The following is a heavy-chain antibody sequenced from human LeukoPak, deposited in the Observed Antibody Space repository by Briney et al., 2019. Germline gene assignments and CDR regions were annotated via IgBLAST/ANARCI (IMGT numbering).Heavy chain of an antibody. CDR2: IDPNSGAT. D-gene: IGHD6-19*01. CDR1: GYTFTGYD. CDR3: ARVRKIAVAGNYFDY. Sequence: ASVTVSCKASGYTFTGYDMHWVRQAPGQGLEWMVWIDPNSGATNYAQKFQGKFTMTRDTSITTAYMDLSSLRSDDTAVYYCARVRKIAVAGNYFDYWGQGTLVTVSS. J-gene: IGHJ4*02. V-gene: IGHV1-2*02.